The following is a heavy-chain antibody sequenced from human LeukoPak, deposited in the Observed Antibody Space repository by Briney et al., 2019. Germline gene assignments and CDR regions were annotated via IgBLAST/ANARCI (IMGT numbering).Heavy chain of an antibody. CDR3: AAREGPIDY. V-gene: IGHV3-21*01. J-gene: IGHJ4*02. CDR2: ISSSSSYI. Sequence: GGSLRLSCAASGFTFSSYSMNWVRQAPGKGLEWVSSISSSSSYIYYADSVKGRFTISRDNAKNSLYLRMNSLRAEDTAVYYCAAREGPIDYWGQGTLVTVSS. CDR1: GFTFSSYS.